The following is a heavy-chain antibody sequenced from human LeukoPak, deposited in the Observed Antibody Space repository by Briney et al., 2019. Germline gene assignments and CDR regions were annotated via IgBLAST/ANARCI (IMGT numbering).Heavy chain of an antibody. V-gene: IGHV1-69*13. Sequence: ASVKVSCKASGGTFTNYAISWVRQAPGQGLEWMGGIIPIFGTTIYAQKFQGRVTITADEFTSTAYMELNSLRSEDTAVYYCARDRRSRYCSSSSCYLGCFDPWGREPWSPSPQ. D-gene: IGHD2-2*01. CDR3: ARDRRSRYCSSSSCYLGCFDP. CDR2: IIPIFGTT. J-gene: IGHJ5*02. CDR1: GGTFTNYA.